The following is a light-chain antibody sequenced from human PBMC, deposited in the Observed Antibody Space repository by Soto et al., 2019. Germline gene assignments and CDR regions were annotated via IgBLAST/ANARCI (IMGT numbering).Light chain of an antibody. Sequence: ELTQSPATLSLSPGERAALSCGASESVSSNQLAWYQKKPELAPRLLIYDASSRASGIPERFSGSGSGKGFSLTISSLEPEDSAVYYCQQYGSSPITFGQGKRLEIK. CDR2: DAS. CDR3: QQYGSSPIT. V-gene: IGKV3D-20*01. CDR1: ESVSSNQ. J-gene: IGKJ5*01.